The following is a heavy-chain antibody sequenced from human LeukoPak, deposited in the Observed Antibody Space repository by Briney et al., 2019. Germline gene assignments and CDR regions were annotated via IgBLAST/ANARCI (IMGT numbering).Heavy chain of an antibody. Sequence: GGSLRLSCAVSGLTFSSYWMHWVRQTPGKGLVWVSHINSDGSTTSYADSVKDRFTISRDNAKSTLYLQMNSLRAEDTAVYYCATSGSKAYWGQGTLVTVSS. CDR3: ATSGSKAY. CDR2: INSDGSTT. CDR1: GLTFSSYW. D-gene: IGHD3-10*01. V-gene: IGHV3-74*01. J-gene: IGHJ4*02.